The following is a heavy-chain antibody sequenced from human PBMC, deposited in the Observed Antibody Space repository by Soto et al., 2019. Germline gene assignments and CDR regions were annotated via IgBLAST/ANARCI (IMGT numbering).Heavy chain of an antibody. J-gene: IGHJ2*01. CDR2: IYSGGST. Sequence: EVQLVESGGGLVQPGGSLRLSCAASGFTVSSNYMSWVRQAPGKGLEWVSVIYSGGSTYYEDSVKGRFTISRDNSKNTLYLQMNSLRAEDTAVYYCARWVPAYWYFDLWGRDTLVTVSS. CDR1: GFTVSSNY. V-gene: IGHV3-66*01. D-gene: IGHD1-26*01. CDR3: ARWVPAYWYFDL.